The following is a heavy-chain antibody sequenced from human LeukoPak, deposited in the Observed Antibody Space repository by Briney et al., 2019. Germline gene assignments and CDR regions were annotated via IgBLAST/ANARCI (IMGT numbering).Heavy chain of an antibody. CDR1: GYTFTAYD. CDR2: MNPNRGNT. V-gene: IGHV1-8*01. Sequence: ASVKVSCKASGYTFTAYDINWVRQATGQGLEWMVWMNPNRGNTGYEQKFQGRVTMTGNTSISTAYMELSSLRSEDTAVYYCARGYYDTNGYYYRLDSWGQGTLVTVSS. CDR3: ARGYYDTNGYYYRLDS. D-gene: IGHD3-22*01. J-gene: IGHJ4*02.